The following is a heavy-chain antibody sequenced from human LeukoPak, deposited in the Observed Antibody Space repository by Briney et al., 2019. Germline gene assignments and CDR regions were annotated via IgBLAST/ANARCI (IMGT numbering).Heavy chain of an antibody. CDR2: SNPNSGGT. Sequence: ASVKVSCKASGYTFTGYYMHWVRQAPGQGLEWMGWSNPNSGGTNYAQKFQGRVTMTRDTSISTAYMELSRLRSDDTAVYYCARSHIVGATSPTGDFDYWGQGTLVTVSS. CDR3: ARSHIVGATSPTGDFDY. V-gene: IGHV1-2*02. J-gene: IGHJ4*02. CDR1: GYTFTGYY. D-gene: IGHD1-26*01.